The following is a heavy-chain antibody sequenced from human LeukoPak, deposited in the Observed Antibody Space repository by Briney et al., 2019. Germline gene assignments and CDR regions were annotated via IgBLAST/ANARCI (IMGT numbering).Heavy chain of an antibody. CDR2: ISYDGSNK. Sequence: GRSLRLSCAASGFTFSNYAMHWVRQAPGKGLEWVAVISYDGSNKFYADSVKGRFTISRDNSKNTLHLQMNSLRVEDTAVYYCARSLATSYYYMDVWGKGTTVTVSS. D-gene: IGHD5-12*01. CDR3: ARSLATSYYYMDV. J-gene: IGHJ6*03. V-gene: IGHV3-30*04. CDR1: GFTFSNYA.